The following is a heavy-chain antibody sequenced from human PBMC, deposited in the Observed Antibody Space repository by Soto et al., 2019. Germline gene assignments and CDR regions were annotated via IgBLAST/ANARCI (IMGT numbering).Heavy chain of an antibody. Sequence: QVQLVQSGAEVKKPGASVKVSCKASGYTFTSYGISWVRQAPGQGLEWMGWISAYNGNTNYAQKLQGRVTMTTDTTTSTAYMELRSLRSDDRAVYYCARDNYYGSGSYYNYYFDYWGQGTLVTVSS. V-gene: IGHV1-18*01. CDR1: GYTFTSYG. CDR3: ARDNYYGSGSYYNYYFDY. J-gene: IGHJ4*02. D-gene: IGHD3-10*01. CDR2: ISAYNGNT.